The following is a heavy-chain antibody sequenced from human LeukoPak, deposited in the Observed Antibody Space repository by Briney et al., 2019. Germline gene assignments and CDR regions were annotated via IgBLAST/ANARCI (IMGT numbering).Heavy chain of an antibody. Sequence: ASVKVSCKASGYTFTSYYMHWVRQAPGQGLEWMGWINPNSGGTNYAQKFQGRVTMTRDTSISTAYMELSRLRSDDTAVYYCARDFVNYGDYIFDYWGQGTPVTVSS. CDR1: GYTFTSYY. D-gene: IGHD4-17*01. V-gene: IGHV1-2*02. CDR3: ARDFVNYGDYIFDY. J-gene: IGHJ4*02. CDR2: INPNSGGT.